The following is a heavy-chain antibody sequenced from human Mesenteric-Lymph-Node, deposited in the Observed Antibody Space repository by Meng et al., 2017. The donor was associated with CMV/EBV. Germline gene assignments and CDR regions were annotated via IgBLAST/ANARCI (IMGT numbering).Heavy chain of an antibody. Sequence: GSLRLSCTVSGGSISSSSYFWAWIRQPPGKGLEWIGTIYYSGSTYYNPSLKSRVTISVDTSKNQFSLKLSSVTAADTAVYYCARNPRYCSSTSCYYFDYWGQGTLVTVSS. V-gene: IGHV4-39*01. D-gene: IGHD2-2*01. J-gene: IGHJ4*02. CDR2: IYYSGST. CDR3: ARNPRYCSSTSCYYFDY. CDR1: GGSISSSSYF.